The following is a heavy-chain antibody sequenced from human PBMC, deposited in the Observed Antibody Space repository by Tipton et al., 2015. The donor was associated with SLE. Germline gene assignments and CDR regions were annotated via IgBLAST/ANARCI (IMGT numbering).Heavy chain of an antibody. V-gene: IGHV4-39*07. CDR3: ARLYGSDFDF. CDR2: VFYTGST. D-gene: IGHD2-2*02. J-gene: IGHJ3*01. Sequence: TLSLTCFVSGGSISRNSYNWGWIRQPPGKDLEWIGSVFYTGSTYYNPSLKSRVTISVDTSKNQFSLKLNSVTAADTAVYYCARLYGSDFDFWGQGTMVIVSS. CDR1: GGSISRNSYN.